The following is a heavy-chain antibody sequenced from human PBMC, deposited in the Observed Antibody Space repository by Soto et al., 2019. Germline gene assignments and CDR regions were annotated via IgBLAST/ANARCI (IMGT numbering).Heavy chain of an antibody. CDR2: ISWNSGTI. V-gene: IGHV3-9*01. CDR3: AKTAATPANNWFDP. D-gene: IGHD6-13*01. Sequence: GGSLRLSCAASGFTFDDYAMHWVRQAPGKGLEWVSGISWNSGTIGYADSVKGRFTISRDNAKNSLYLQMNSLRAEDTALYYCAKTAATPANNWFDPWAREPWSPSPQ. CDR1: GFTFDDYA. J-gene: IGHJ5*02.